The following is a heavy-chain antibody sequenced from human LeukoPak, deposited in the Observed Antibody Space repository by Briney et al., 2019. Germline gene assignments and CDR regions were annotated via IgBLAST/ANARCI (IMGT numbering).Heavy chain of an antibody. V-gene: IGHV1-18*01. CDR3: ARAGKTYYYGTSVYYH. D-gene: IGHD3-22*01. J-gene: IGHJ5*02. Sequence: ASVKVSCKASGCTFTSYGISWVRQAPGRGLEWMGWISAYNGNTNYAQKLQGRVTMTTDTSTNTAYMDLRSLRSDDTAVYYCARAGKTYYYGTSVYYHWGQGTLVTVSS. CDR2: ISAYNGNT. CDR1: GCTFTSYG.